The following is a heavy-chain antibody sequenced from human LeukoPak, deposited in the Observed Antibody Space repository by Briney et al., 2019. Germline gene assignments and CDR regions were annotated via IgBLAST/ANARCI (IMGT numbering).Heavy chain of an antibody. V-gene: IGHV3-43*01. J-gene: IGHJ4*02. Sequence: GGSLRLSCATSGFNFDRYIIHWVRQAPGKGLEWVSLAGWAGGTTFYPDSVRGRFTISRDSGRKSVYLQMNSLTTDDTAFYFCAKELDTMFFDYWGQGALVTVSS. CDR2: AGWAGGTT. CDR1: GFNFDRYI. D-gene: IGHD3-10*02. CDR3: AKELDTMFFDY.